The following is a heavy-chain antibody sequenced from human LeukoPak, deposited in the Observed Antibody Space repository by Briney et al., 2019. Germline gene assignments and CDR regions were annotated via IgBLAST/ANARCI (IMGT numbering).Heavy chain of an antibody. CDR2: ISSSSSYT. CDR3: ARGTVVLWFGETDAFDI. D-gene: IGHD3-10*01. CDR1: GFTFSDYY. J-gene: IGHJ3*02. Sequence: GGSLRLSYAASGFTFSDYYMSWIRQAPGKGLEWVSYISSSSSYTNYADSVKGRFTISRDNAKNSLYLQMNSLRAEDTAVYYCARGTVVLWFGETDAFDIWGQGTMVTVSS. V-gene: IGHV3-11*06.